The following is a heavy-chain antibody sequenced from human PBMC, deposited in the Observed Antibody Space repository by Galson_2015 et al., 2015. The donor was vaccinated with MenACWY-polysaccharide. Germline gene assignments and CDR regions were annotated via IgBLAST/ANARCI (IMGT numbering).Heavy chain of an antibody. CDR1: GFTFSTYW. CDR2: IKQEGSEK. V-gene: IGHV3-7*01. CDR3: ATAPSLHVGQH. J-gene: IGHJ1*01. D-gene: IGHD5-24*01. Sequence: SLRLSCAASGFTFSTYWMTWVRQAPGKGLEWVANIKQEGSEKYYVDSVKGRFTISRDNAENSLYLQMNSLRAEDTAVYYCATAPSLHVGQHWGQGTLVIVSS.